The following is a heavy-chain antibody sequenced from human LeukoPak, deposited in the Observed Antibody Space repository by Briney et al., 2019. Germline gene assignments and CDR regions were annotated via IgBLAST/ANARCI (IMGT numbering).Heavy chain of an antibody. CDR3: ARGARYDFWRHLHYYYYYGMDV. CDR1: GFTFSSYA. Sequence: GGSLRLSCAASGFTFSSYAMHWVRQATGKGLEWVSAIGTAGDTYYSGSVKGRFTISRENAKNSLYLQMNSLRAEDTAVYYCARGARYDFWRHLHYYYYYGMDVWGQGTTVTVSS. J-gene: IGHJ6*02. V-gene: IGHV3-13*01. CDR2: IGTAGDT. D-gene: IGHD3-3*01.